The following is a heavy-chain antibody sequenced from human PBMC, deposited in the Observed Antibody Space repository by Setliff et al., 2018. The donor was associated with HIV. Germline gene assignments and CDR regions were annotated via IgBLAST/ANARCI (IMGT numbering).Heavy chain of an antibody. CDR3: ARIVRPSYYYYYYMDV. D-gene: IGHD3-10*02. CDR1: GGTFSSYA. V-gene: IGHV1-69*13. J-gene: IGHJ6*03. Sequence: SVKVSCKASGGTFSSYAISWVRQAPGQGLEWMGGIIPIFNTANYAQKFQGRVTITADESTSTAYMELSSLRSEDTAVYYCARIVRPSYYYYYYMDVWGNGTTVTVSS. CDR2: IIPIFNTA.